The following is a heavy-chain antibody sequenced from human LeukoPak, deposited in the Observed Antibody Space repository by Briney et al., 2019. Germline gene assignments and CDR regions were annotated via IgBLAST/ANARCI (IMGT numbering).Heavy chain of an antibody. D-gene: IGHD6-19*01. J-gene: IGHJ3*01. Sequence: SETLSLTCTVSGDSISTYYYNWIRQPAGKGLEWIGRIYTTGSTHYNPSLKSRVSISLDTSKNQIYLELSSVTAADTAIYYCAREGAVAVWNTFHVWGQGTMVAVSS. V-gene: IGHV4-4*07. CDR3: AREGAVAVWNTFHV. CDR1: GDSISTYY. CDR2: IYTTGST.